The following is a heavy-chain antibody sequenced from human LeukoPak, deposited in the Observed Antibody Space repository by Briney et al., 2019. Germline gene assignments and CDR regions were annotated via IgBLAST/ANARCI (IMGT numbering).Heavy chain of an antibody. J-gene: IGHJ4*02. CDR3: ARDLDSSGYYHVVDS. D-gene: IGHD3-22*01. CDR2: ISTSGRT. CDR1: GFTFSSYA. V-gene: IGHV3-23*01. Sequence: TGGSLRLSCADSGFTFSSYAMSWVRQAPGKGLEWVSLISTSGRTHYADSVQGQFTISRDNSKNTLSLHMNSLRAEDTAVYYCARDLDSSGYYHVVDSWGQGALVTVSS.